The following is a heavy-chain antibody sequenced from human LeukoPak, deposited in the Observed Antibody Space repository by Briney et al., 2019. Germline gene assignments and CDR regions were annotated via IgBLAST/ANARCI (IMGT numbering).Heavy chain of an antibody. D-gene: IGHD3-16*01. CDR1: GFTFSSYA. CDR2: ISYDGSDK. Sequence: GGSLRLSCAASGFTFSSYAMHWVRQAPGKGLEWVAVISYDGSDKYYADSVKGRFTISRDNSKNTLYLQMNSLRAEDTAVYYCAKSGGSWTNYFDYWGQGTLVTVSS. V-gene: IGHV3-30-3*02. J-gene: IGHJ4*02. CDR3: AKSGGSWTNYFDY.